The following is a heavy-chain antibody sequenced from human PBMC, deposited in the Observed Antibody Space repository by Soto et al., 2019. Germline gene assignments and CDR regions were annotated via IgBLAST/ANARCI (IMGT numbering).Heavy chain of an antibody. Sequence: SGGSLRLSCAASGFTLSNAWMIWVRQAPGKGLEWVGRIKSNLDGATTDYAAPVKGRFTISRDDSKNTLYLQMNSLKTEDTAVYYCTTDSRHLFDYWGQGTLVTVSS. CDR1: GFTLSNAW. CDR3: TTDSRHLFDY. CDR2: IKSNLDGATT. V-gene: IGHV3-15*01. J-gene: IGHJ4*02.